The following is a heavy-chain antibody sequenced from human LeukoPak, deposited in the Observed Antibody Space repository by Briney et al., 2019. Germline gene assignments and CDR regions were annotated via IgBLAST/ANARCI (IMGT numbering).Heavy chain of an antibody. D-gene: IGHD2-15*01. V-gene: IGHV1-18*01. J-gene: IGHJ5*02. CDR1: GYTFTSYG. Sequence: ASVKVSCKASGYTFTSYGSSWVRQAPGQGLEWMGWINPNNGNTIYAQKLQGRVTMTTDTSTNTAYMDLRSLRSDDTAVYYCARGGSGGYGGWFDPWGQGTPVTVSS. CDR3: ARGGSGGYGGWFDP. CDR2: INPNNGNT.